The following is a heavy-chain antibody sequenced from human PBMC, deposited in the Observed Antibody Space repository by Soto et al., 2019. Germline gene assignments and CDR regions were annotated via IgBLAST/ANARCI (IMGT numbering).Heavy chain of an antibody. D-gene: IGHD3-10*01. Sequence: GGSLRLSSAASGFSFSAYSMNWVRQAPGKGLEWVAYTSTSSTTKYYADSVRGRFSISRDNANDLLYLDMDKLRDEDTGIYYCAGSYSSGNWYFDYWGLGTPVTVSS. CDR3: AGSYSSGNWYFDY. J-gene: IGHJ4*02. CDR1: GFSFSAYS. CDR2: TSTSSTTK. V-gene: IGHV3-48*02.